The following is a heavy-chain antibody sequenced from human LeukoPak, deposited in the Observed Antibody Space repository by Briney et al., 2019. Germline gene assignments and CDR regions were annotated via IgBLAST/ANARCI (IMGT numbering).Heavy chain of an antibody. D-gene: IGHD6-13*01. CDR3: ARRGSSWTFGY. Sequence: GESLKISCKGSGYSFTTYWIAWVRQMPGKGLEWMGVIYPGDSDTRYSPSFQGQVTISADKSISAAYLEWSSLKASDTAMYYCARRGSSWTFGYWGQGTLVTVSS. CDR1: GYSFTTYW. CDR2: IYPGDSDT. J-gene: IGHJ4*02. V-gene: IGHV5-51*01.